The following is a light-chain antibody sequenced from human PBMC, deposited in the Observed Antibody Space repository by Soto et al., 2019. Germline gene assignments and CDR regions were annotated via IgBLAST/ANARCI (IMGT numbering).Light chain of an antibody. J-gene: IGKJ1*01. CDR2: AAS. CDR1: QGISSY. Sequence: AIRMTQSPSSLSASTGDRVTITCRASQGISSYLAWYQQKPGKAPKLLIYAASTLQSGVPSRFSGSGSGTDFTITVSCLQSEDFATYYCQQYYSYPRTFGQETKVEIK. CDR3: QQYYSYPRT. V-gene: IGKV1-8*01.